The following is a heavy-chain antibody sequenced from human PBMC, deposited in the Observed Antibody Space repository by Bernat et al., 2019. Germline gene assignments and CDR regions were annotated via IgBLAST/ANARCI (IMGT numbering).Heavy chain of an antibody. J-gene: IGHJ6*02. D-gene: IGHD3-10*01. CDR2: ISYDGSNK. Sequence: QVQLVESGGGVVQPGRSLRLSCAASGFTFSSYGMHWVRQAPGKGLEWVAVISYDGSNKYYADSVKGRFTISRDNSKSTLYLQMNSLRAEDTAVYYCAKDLRKISYGMDVWGQGTTVTVSS. CDR3: AKDLRKISYGMDV. CDR1: GFTFSSYG. V-gene: IGHV3-30*18.